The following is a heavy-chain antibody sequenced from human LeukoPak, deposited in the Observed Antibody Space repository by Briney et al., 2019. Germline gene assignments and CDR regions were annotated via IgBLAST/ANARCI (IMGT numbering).Heavy chain of an antibody. CDR1: GYTFTSYG. D-gene: IGHD2-8*01. Sequence: ASVKVSCKASGYTFTSYGISWVRQAPGQGLEWMGWISAYNGNTNYAQEHQGRVTVTTDTSTSTAYMELRSLRSDDTAVYYCASQDCTNGVCYPLFGMDVWGQGTTVTVSS. CDR3: ASQDCTNGVCYPLFGMDV. CDR2: ISAYNGNT. V-gene: IGHV1-18*01. J-gene: IGHJ6*02.